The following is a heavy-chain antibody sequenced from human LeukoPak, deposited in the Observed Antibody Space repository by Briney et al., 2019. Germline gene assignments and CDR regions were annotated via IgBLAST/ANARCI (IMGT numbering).Heavy chain of an antibody. D-gene: IGHD6-13*01. V-gene: IGHV3-23*01. CDR1: GFTFSSYA. Sequence: GGSLRLSCAASGFTFSSYAMSWVRQAPGKGLEWVSAISGSGGSTYYADSVKGRFTISRDNSKNTLYLQMNSLRAEDTAVYYCAKGFAYSPAKGDYFDYWGQGTLVIVSS. CDR2: ISGSGGST. CDR3: AKGFAYSPAKGDYFDY. J-gene: IGHJ4*02.